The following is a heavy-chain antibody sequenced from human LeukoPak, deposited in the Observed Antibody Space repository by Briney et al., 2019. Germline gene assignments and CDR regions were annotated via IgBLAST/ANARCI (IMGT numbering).Heavy chain of an antibody. CDR3: ARLNYGSESSFDY. J-gene: IGHJ4*02. CDR2: IYTSGST. Sequence: SQTLSLTCTVSGGSIISGSYYWSWIRQPAGKGLEWIGRIYTSGSTNYNPSLKSRVTISVDTSKNQFSLKLSSVTAADTAVYYCARLNYGSESSFDYWGQGTLVTVSS. CDR1: GGSIISGSYY. D-gene: IGHD3-10*01. V-gene: IGHV4-61*02.